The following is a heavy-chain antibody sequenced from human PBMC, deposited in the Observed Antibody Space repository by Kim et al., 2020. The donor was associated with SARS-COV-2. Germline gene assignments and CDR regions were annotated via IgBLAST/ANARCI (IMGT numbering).Heavy chain of an antibody. Sequence: GGSLRLSCAASGFTFSSYAMSWVRQAPGKGLEWVSAISGSGGSTYYADSVKGRFTISRDNSKNTLYLQMNSLRAEDTAVYYCAKDPRIAAARYYYGMDVWGQGTTVTVSS. D-gene: IGHD6-13*01. CDR1: GFTFSSYA. CDR2: ISGSGGST. J-gene: IGHJ6*02. V-gene: IGHV3-23*01. CDR3: AKDPRIAAARYYYGMDV.